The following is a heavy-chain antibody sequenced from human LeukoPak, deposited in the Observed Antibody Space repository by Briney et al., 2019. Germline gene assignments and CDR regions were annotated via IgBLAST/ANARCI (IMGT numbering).Heavy chain of an antibody. CDR2: LNHSGST. CDR1: GGSFSGYY. CDR3: ARSRDGYAIKPFDY. J-gene: IGHJ4*02. D-gene: IGHD5-24*01. Sequence: PSETLSLTCAVYGGSFSGYYWSWIRQPPGKGLEWIGELNHSGSTNYNPSLKSRVTISVDTSKNQFSLKLSSVTAADTAVYYCARSRDGYAIKPFDYWGQGTLVTVSS. V-gene: IGHV4-34*01.